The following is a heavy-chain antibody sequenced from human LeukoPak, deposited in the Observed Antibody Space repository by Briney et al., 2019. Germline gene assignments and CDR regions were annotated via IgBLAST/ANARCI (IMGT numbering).Heavy chain of an antibody. Sequence: ASVKVSCKASGYTFTSYDINWVRQATGQGLEWMGWINPNSGGTNYAQKFQGRVTMTRDTSISTAYMELSRLRSDDTAVYYCAREGYVWGSYRYTPDYWGQGTLVTVSS. CDR1: GYTFTSYD. CDR2: INPNSGGT. CDR3: AREGYVWGSYRYTPDY. J-gene: IGHJ4*02. D-gene: IGHD3-16*02. V-gene: IGHV1-2*02.